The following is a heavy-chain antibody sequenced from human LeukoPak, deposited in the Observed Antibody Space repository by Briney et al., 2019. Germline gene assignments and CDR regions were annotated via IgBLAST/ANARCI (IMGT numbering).Heavy chain of an antibody. CDR2: INPNSGGT. V-gene: IGHV1-2*02. CDR1: QYTFTGYY. J-gene: IGHJ4*02. CDR3: ARGYASGWIRELDY. Sequence: GASVKVSCKASQYTFTGYYMHWVRQAPGQGLEWMGLINPNSGGTKYAQKFQGRLTMTRDTSISTAYMELSSLRSDDTAVYFCARGYASGWIRELDYWGQGTLVTVSS. D-gene: IGHD6-19*01.